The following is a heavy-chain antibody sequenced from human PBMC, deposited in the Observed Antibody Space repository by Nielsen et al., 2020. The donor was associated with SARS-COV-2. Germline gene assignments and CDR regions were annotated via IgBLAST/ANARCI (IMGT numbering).Heavy chain of an antibody. V-gene: IGHV3-23*01. CDR1: GYTFSAYA. D-gene: IGHD5-12*01. Sequence: GESLKISCEASGYTFSAYAMIWVRQAAGKGLEWVSAVSGDSAATTYYPDSVKGRFIISRDNSKNTLYLQMHGLRAEDTAVYYCARDGRIGYGVYLDYWGQGTPVTVSS. CDR3: ARDGRIGYGVYLDY. CDR2: VSGDSAATT. J-gene: IGHJ4*02.